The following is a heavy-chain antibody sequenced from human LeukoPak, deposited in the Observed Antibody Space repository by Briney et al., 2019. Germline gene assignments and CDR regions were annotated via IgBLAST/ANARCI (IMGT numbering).Heavy chain of an antibody. CDR3: AREGGTVVAGTLDH. D-gene: IGHD6-19*01. CDR2: IQYDESTK. Sequence: AGGSLRLSCAASGITFSTSGMHWVRQAPGKGPEWLTFIQYDESTKYYADSVKGRFTISRDNSKNTLYLQMNSLGAEDTAVYHCAREGGTVVAGTLDHWGQGTPVTVSS. V-gene: IGHV3-30*02. CDR1: GITFSTSG. J-gene: IGHJ4*02.